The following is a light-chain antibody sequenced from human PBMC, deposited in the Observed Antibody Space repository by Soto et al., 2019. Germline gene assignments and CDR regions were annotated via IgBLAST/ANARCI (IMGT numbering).Light chain of an antibody. CDR3: QQHETYSRT. V-gene: IGKV1-5*03. CDR1: QNISRW. CDR2: KAS. J-gene: IGKJ1*01. Sequence: DIQMTQSPSTLSASVGDRVIITCRASQNISRWLAWYQQKPGKAPKLLIYKASSLQSGFPSRFSGSGSGTEFTLTISSLQTDDFATYYCQQHETYSRTFGQGTKVEIK.